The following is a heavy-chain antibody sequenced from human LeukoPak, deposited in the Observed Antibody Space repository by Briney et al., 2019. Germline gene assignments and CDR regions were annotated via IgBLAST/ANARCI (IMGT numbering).Heavy chain of an antibody. CDR1: GYTFTGYY. V-gene: IGHV1-2*06. J-gene: IGHJ5*02. CDR3: ARANPIMVRGVEITGRFWFDP. Sequence: ASVKVSCKSSGYTFTGYYMHWVRQAPGQGLEWMGRINPNSGGTNYEQTYHGRVTLTRDTSISTAYMELSRLRSDDAAGDYFARANPIMVRGVEITGRFWFDPWSQGTLVTVSS. CDR2: INPNSGGT. D-gene: IGHD3-10*01.